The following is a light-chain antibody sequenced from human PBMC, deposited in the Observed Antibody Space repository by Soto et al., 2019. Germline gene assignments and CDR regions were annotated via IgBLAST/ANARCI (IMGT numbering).Light chain of an antibody. Sequence: LTQPASVSGSPGQSITISCTGTSSDVGGYNYVSWYQQHPGKAPKLMIYDVSNRPSGVSNRFSGSKPGNTASLTISGLQAEDEADYYCSSYTSSSTLYVFGTGTKAPS. CDR3: SSYTSSSTLYV. CDR2: DVS. CDR1: SSDVGGYNY. J-gene: IGLJ1*01. V-gene: IGLV2-14*01.